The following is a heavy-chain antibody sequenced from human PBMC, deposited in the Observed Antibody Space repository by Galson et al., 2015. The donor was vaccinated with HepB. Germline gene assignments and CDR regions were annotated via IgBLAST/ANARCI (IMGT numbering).Heavy chain of an antibody. V-gene: IGHV4-31*03. J-gene: IGHJ4*02. Sequence: TLSLTCTVSGGSISSGGYYWSWIRQHPGKGLEWIGYIYYSGSTYYNPSLKSRVTISVDTSKNQFSLKLSSVTAADTAVYYCAREGILTGTIDYWGQGTLVTVSS. CDR1: GGSISSGGYY. CDR3: AREGILTGTIDY. CDR2: IYYSGST. D-gene: IGHD3-9*01.